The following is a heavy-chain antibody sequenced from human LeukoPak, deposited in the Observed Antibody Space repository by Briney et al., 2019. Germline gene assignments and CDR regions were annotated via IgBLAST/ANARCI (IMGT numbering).Heavy chain of an antibody. D-gene: IGHD3-22*01. CDR3: ARDGYYYDGSFEY. Sequence: SETLSLTCAVSGYSISSGYFWAWIRQPLGKGLEWIGSISHSGSSYSKPSLKSRVIISVDTSNNQFSLKLTSVTAADTATYYCARDGYYYDGSFEYWGQGIRVAVSS. CDR1: GYSISSGYF. V-gene: IGHV4-38-2*02. J-gene: IGHJ4*02. CDR2: ISHSGSS.